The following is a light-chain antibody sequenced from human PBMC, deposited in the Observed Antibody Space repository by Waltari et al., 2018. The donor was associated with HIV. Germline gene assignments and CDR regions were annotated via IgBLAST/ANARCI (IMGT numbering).Light chain of an antibody. CDR2: DLS. J-gene: IGLJ2*01. CDR3: SSYTRSSTL. CDR1: TSDVGGTNY. Sequence: QSALTQPASVSGSPGPSITISCTGTTSDVGGTNYVSWYQKHPGKAPKLLNYDLSNRPSGVSNRFSGSKSGNTASLTISGLQAEDEADYYCSSYTRSSTLFGGGTKLTVL. V-gene: IGLV2-14*01.